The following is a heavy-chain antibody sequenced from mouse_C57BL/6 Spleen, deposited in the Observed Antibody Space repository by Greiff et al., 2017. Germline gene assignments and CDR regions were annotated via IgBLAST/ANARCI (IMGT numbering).Heavy chain of an antibody. D-gene: IGHD1-1*01. CDR1: GFTFSDYG. V-gene: IGHV5-17*01. Sequence: EVQLVESGGGLVKPGGSLKLSCAASGFTFSDYGMHWVRQAPEKGLEWVAYISSGSSTIYYADTVKGRFTISRDNAKNTLFLQMTSLRSEDTAMYYCAGTEGVAFYAMDYWGQGTSVTVSS. CDR2: ISSGSSTI. J-gene: IGHJ4*01. CDR3: AGTEGVAFYAMDY.